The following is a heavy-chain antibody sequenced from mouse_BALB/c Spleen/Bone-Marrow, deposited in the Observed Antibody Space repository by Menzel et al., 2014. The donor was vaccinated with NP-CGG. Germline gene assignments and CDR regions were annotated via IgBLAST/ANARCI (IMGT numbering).Heavy chain of an antibody. CDR2: IRNKANGYTT. CDR1: GFTFSDYY. J-gene: IGHJ2*01. Sequence: EVKLVESGGGLVQPGGFLRLSCATSGFTFSDYYMSWVRQPPGKALEWLGFIRNKANGYTTEYSASVKGRFTISRDNSQSILYLQMNTLRAEDSATYYCARDMGLLRFDYWGQGTTLTVSS. CDR3: ARDMGLLRFDY. V-gene: IGHV7-3*02. D-gene: IGHD1-1*01.